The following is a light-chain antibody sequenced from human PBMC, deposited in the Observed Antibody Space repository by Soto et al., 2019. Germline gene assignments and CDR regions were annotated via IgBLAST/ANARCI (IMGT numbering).Light chain of an antibody. Sequence: DIQMTQSPSSLSASVGDRVTITCQASHDITSLLNWCQHKPGRAPKLLIYDASILEAGVPTRFSGSGSGTHFTFTISSLQTEDVATYYCQHCDYLPIFGPGTTVDFK. J-gene: IGKJ3*01. CDR2: DAS. CDR3: QHCDYLPI. CDR1: HDITSL. V-gene: IGKV1-33*01.